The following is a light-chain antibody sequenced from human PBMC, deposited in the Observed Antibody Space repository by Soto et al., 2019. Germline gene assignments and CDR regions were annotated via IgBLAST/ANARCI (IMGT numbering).Light chain of an antibody. Sequence: QSVLTQPPSVSGAPGQRVTISCTGSSSNIGPDYDVHWYQQLPGTAPELLIYANKNRPAGVPDRFSASKSGTSASLAINGLQAEDEADYYCQSYDTSPSGYVFGGGTKVTVL. CDR1: SSNIGPDYD. CDR3: QSYDTSPSGYV. V-gene: IGLV1-40*01. CDR2: ANK. J-gene: IGLJ1*01.